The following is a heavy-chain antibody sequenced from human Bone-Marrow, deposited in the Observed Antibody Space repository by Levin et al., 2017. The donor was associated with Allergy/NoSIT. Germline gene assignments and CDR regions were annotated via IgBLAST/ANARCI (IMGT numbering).Heavy chain of an antibody. J-gene: IGHJ4*02. D-gene: IGHD2-2*01. Sequence: LSLTCAASGFTFSSYDMHWVRQATGRGLEWVSAIGTAADSYYSGSVKGRFTVSRDNAKNSFYLQMNSPRAGDTAVYYCARVALPRYCTSTSCSDSGYYFDYWGQGTLVTVSS. CDR1: GFTFSSYD. V-gene: IGHV3-13*04. CDR3: ARVALPRYCTSTSCSDSGYYFDY. CDR2: IGTAADS.